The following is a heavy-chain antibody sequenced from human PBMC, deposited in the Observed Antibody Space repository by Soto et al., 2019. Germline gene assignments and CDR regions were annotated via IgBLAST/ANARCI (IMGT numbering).Heavy chain of an antibody. CDR3: ARAYTAMVTFVDY. CDR1: GYTFTGYY. J-gene: IGHJ4*02. Sequence: GASVKVSCKASGYTFTGYYIHWVRQAPGQGLEWMGWINPNSGGTNYAQKFQGRVTMTRDTSISTAYMELSRLRSDDTAVYYCARAYTAMVTFVDYWGQGTMVTV. V-gene: IGHV1-2*02. D-gene: IGHD5-18*01. CDR2: INPNSGGT.